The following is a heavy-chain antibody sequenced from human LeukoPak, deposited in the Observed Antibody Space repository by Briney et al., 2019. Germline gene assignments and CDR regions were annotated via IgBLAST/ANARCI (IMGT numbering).Heavy chain of an antibody. D-gene: IGHD3-10*01. V-gene: IGHV1-24*01. Sequence: ASVKVSCKVSGYTLTELSMHWVRQAPGKGLEWMGGFDPEDGETIYAQKFQGRVTMTEDTSTDTAYMELSSLRSEDTAVYYCATDYGSGSYYRALGYYYGMDVWGQGTTVTVSS. J-gene: IGHJ6*02. CDR1: GYTLTELS. CDR3: ATDYGSGSYYRALGYYYGMDV. CDR2: FDPEDGET.